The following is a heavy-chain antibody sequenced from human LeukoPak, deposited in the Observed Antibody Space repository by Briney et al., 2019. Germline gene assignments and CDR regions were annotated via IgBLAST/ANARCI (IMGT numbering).Heavy chain of an antibody. CDR2: IYYSGRT. D-gene: IGHD5-12*01. Sequence: SETLSLTCTVSGGSISSYYGNWIRQPPGKGLEWVGSIYYSGRTNYNPSLRSRVTISVDTSKNQFSLKLISVTAADTAVYYCARDRGYSGYGGGYNWFDPWGQGTLVTVSS. CDR3: ARDRGYSGYGGGYNWFDP. V-gene: IGHV4-59*01. J-gene: IGHJ5*02. CDR1: GGSISSYY.